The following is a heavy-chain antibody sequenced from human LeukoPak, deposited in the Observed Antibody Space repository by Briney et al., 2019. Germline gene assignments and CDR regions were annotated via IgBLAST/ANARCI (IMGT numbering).Heavy chain of an antibody. J-gene: IGHJ5*02. D-gene: IGHD5-24*01. Sequence: SETLSLTCTVSGGSVDTYYWSWIRQPPGKGLEWTGYIHYSGSTNYNPSLKSRVSISVDTSKNLFSLKLNSVTAADTAAYYCARDIGDDYTNWFDPWGQGTLVTVSS. CDR3: ARDIGDDYTNWFDP. CDR1: GGSVDTYY. V-gene: IGHV4-59*02. CDR2: IHYSGST.